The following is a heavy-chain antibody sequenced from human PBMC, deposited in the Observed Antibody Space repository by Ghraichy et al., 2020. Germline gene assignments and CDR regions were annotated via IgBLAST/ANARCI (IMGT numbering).Heavy chain of an antibody. CDR1: GFTFSSYW. J-gene: IGHJ4*02. D-gene: IGHD7-27*01. Sequence: GGSLRLSCAASGFTFSSYWMSWVRQAPGKGLEWVANIKQDGSEKYYVDSVKGRFTISRDSAKKSMYLQMNSLRAEDTAVYYCAMRAEGLTGEIDYWGQGTLVTVSS. CDR2: IKQDGSEK. V-gene: IGHV3-7*03. CDR3: AMRAEGLTGEIDY.